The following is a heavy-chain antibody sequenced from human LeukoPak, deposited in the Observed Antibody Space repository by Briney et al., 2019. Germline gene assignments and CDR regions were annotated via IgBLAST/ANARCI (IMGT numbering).Heavy chain of an antibody. V-gene: IGHV1-8*01. Sequence: ASVKVSCKASGYTFTSYDINWVRQATGQGLEWMGWMNPNSGNTGYAQKFQGRVTRTRNTSISTAYMELSSLRSEDTAVYYCARGSYYGSGSYSAIDYWGQGTLVTVSS. CDR2: MNPNSGNT. J-gene: IGHJ4*02. CDR1: GYTFTSYD. D-gene: IGHD3-10*01. CDR3: ARGSYYGSGSYSAIDY.